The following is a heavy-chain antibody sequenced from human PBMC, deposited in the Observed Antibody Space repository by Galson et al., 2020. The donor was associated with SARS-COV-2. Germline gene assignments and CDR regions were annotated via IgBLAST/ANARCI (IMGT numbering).Heavy chain of an antibody. V-gene: IGHV3-74*01. J-gene: IGHJ3*02. CDR2: INSNSIST. D-gene: IGHD6-6*01. CDR1: GFNFSSFR. CDR3: GNNEHGSSCGVTDI. Sequence: GGSLRLSCAASGFNFSSFRMHWVRQAPGKGLVWVSPINSNSISTTYADSVKGRFTISRDNAKNKLYLQMNSLRAEDTAVYYCGNNEHGSSCGVTDIWVVRIMVAVYS.